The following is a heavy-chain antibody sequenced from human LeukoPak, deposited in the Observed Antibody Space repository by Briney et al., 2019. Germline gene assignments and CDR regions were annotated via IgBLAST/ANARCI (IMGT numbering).Heavy chain of an antibody. CDR2: IYSGGNT. CDR1: GFTVSSNY. Sequence: GGSLRLSCAASGFTVSSNYMSWVRQAPGKGLEWVSVIYSGGNTNYADSVKGRFTISRDNSKNMVYLQMNSLRSEDTAVYYCGRDHCSGGLCYSDYWGQGTLVTVSS. V-gene: IGHV3-66*01. CDR3: GRDHCSGGLCYSDY. J-gene: IGHJ4*02. D-gene: IGHD2-15*01.